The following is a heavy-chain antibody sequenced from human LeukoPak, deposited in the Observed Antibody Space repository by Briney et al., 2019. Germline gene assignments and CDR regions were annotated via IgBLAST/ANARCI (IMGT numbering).Heavy chain of an antibody. D-gene: IGHD2-2*01. CDR3: SRLGYCSSTSCHGFDI. V-gene: IGHV3-73*01. CDR2: IRTKVNSYAT. J-gene: IGHJ3*02. Sequence: GGSLRLSCAASGFTFSGSAMHWVRQASGKGLEWVGRIRTKVNSYATAYAASVTGRSTISRDDSKNTAYLEMNSLKSEDTAVYYCSRLGYCSSTSCHGFDIWGQGTMITVSS. CDR1: GFTFSGSA.